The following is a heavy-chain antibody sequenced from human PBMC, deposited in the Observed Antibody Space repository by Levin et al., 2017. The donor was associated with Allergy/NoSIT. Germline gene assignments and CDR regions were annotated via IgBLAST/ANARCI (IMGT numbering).Heavy chain of an antibody. CDR2: INSDGSNT. CDR1: GFTFSSYW. V-gene: IGHV3-74*01. D-gene: IGHD2-2*01. Sequence: GGSLRLSCAASGFTFSSYWMHWVRQAPGKGLVWVSHINSDGSNTNYADSVKGRFTISRDNAKNTLYLQMHSLRAEDTAVYYCARGGCSSTSCLDYWGQGTLVTVSS. J-gene: IGHJ4*02. CDR3: ARGGCSSTSCLDY.